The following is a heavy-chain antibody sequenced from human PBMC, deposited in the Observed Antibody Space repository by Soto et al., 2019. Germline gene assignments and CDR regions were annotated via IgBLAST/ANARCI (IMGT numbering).Heavy chain of an antibody. V-gene: IGHV6-1*01. CDR2: TYYRSKWYN. Sequence: PSQTLSLTCVISGDSVSSNSPAWNWIRQSPSRGLEWLGRTYYRSKWYNDYAVVVKSRLTITPDTSKNQFSLQLNSVTPEDTAVYYCARAIGPMLFDVWGQGTMVTVSS. CDR1: GDSVSSNSPA. D-gene: IGHD2-8*01. J-gene: IGHJ3*01. CDR3: ARAIGPMLFDV.